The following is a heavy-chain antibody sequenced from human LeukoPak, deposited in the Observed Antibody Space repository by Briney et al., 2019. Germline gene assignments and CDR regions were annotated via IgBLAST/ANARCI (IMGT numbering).Heavy chain of an antibody. CDR1: GFTFSSYA. D-gene: IGHD1-26*01. V-gene: IGHV3-30-3*01. Sequence: GGSLRLSCAASGFTFSSYAMHWVRQAPGKGLEWVAVISYDGSNKYYADSVKGRFTISRDNSKNTPYLQMNSLRAEDTAVYYCARDYRAGGGATFAFDIWGQGTMVTVSS. J-gene: IGHJ3*02. CDR3: ARDYRAGGGATFAFDI. CDR2: ISYDGSNK.